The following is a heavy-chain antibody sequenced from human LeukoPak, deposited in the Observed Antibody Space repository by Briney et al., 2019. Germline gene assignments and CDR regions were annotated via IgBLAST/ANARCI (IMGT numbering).Heavy chain of an antibody. CDR3: ATSGTYRLDY. CDR2: XXTAGGSI. Sequence: GGSLRLSCAASGFTFSSYNXXXVRQAPGKXXEWVSXXXTAGGSIFYXXXXKGRFTISRDNAKNSLYLQMNSLRAEDTAVYYCATSGTYRLDYWGQGSLVTVSS. D-gene: IGHD1-26*01. V-gene: IGHV3-48*01. J-gene: IGHJ4*02. CDR1: GFTFSSYN.